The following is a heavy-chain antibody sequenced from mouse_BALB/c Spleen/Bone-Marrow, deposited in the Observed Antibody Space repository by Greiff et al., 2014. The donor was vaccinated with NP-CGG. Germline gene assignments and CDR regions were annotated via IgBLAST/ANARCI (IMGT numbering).Heavy chain of an antibody. CDR3: ARMITEGGFDY. Sequence: QVQLQQSGAELLKPGTSVKLSCKASGYTFTRYWMHWVKQRPGQGLEWIGELNPSNGHTNYDGKFKNKATVTVDKSSSTAYMQLSSLTSEDSAVYYCARMITEGGFDYWGQGTPLTVSA. J-gene: IGHJ2*01. CDR2: LNPSNGHT. V-gene: IGHV1S81*02. D-gene: IGHD2-4*01. CDR1: GYTFTRYW.